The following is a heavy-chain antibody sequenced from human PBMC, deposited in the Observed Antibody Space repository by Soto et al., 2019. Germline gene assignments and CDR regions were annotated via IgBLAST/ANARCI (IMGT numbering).Heavy chain of an antibody. Sequence: PGGSLRLSCAASGFTFDSYAMHWVRQAPGKGLEWVSSISWNSGTTGYADSVKGRFTISRDNAKNSLYLQMDSLRAEDTALYYCAKDLGGYSYGYDLDYWGQGTLVTVSS. V-gene: IGHV3-9*01. CDR1: GFTFDSYA. D-gene: IGHD5-18*01. J-gene: IGHJ4*02. CDR3: AKDLGGYSYGYDLDY. CDR2: ISWNSGTT.